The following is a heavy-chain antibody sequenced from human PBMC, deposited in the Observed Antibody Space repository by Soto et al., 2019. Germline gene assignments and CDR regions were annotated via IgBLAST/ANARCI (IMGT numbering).Heavy chain of an antibody. Sequence: SETLSLTCTVSGGSISGDTCNWIRHPQGKGLEWIAYVSSSGSTKYNPSLKSRVTISIDTTKNQFSLRLSSVTAADTAVYYCASGSYDSRGYSEAFDIWGQGTKVTVSS. V-gene: IGHV4-59*13. CDR3: ASGSYDSRGYSEAFDI. J-gene: IGHJ3*02. CDR1: GGSISGDT. D-gene: IGHD3-22*01. CDR2: VSSSGST.